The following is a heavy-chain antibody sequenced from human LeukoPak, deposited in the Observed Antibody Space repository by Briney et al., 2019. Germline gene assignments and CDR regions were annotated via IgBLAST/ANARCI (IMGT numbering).Heavy chain of an antibody. Sequence: GGSLRLSCTASGFTLSSYAMSWVRQAPGKGLEWVSGISGSGGKTYYADSVKGRFTISRDNSKNTLYLQMNSLRAEDTAVYFCAKDRYSSSSGYFDYWGQGTLVTVSS. CDR2: ISGSGGKT. V-gene: IGHV3-23*01. CDR3: AKDRYSSSSGYFDY. D-gene: IGHD6-6*01. J-gene: IGHJ4*02. CDR1: GFTLSSYA.